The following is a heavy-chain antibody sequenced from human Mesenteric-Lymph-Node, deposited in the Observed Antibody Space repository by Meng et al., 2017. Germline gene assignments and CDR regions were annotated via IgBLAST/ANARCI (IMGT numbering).Heavy chain of an antibody. V-gene: IGHV4-61*09. Sequence: SETLSLTCTVSGDSINSGGYYWSWIRQPAGKGLEWIGHIYSSGTTYYNPSLKTRVTISLDTSKNQFSVKLTSVTAADTAVYFCAREVGRVYGYGNYYYHLDVWGQGTTVTVSS. D-gene: IGHD5-18*01. CDR1: GDSINSGGYY. CDR3: AREVGRVYGYGNYYYHLDV. J-gene: IGHJ6*02. CDR2: IYSSGTT.